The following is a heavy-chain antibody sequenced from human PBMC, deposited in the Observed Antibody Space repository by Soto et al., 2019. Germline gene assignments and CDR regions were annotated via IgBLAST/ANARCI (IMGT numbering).Heavy chain of an antibody. J-gene: IGHJ4*01. V-gene: IGHV4-59*08. CDR3: ARLGGYYQAFNI. Sequence: SETLSLTCTVSGGSISSYYWSWIRQPPGKGLEWIGYIYYSGSTNYNPSLKSRVTISVDTSKNQFSLNLRSVTAADTAVYYCARLGGYYQAFNIWGPGALVTVSS. CDR2: IYYSGST. D-gene: IGHD3-22*01. CDR1: GGSISSYY.